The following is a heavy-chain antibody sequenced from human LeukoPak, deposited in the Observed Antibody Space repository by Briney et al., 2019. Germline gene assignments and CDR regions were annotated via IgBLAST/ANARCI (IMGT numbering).Heavy chain of an antibody. D-gene: IGHD6-19*01. CDR1: GGSISSSSYY. CDR2: IYYSGST. J-gene: IGHJ4*02. Sequence: PSETLSLTCSVSGGSISSSSYYWGWIRQPPGKGLEWIGSIYYSGSTYYNPSLKSRVTISVDTSKNQFSLKLSSVTAADTAVYYCARHLDSSGWSKSFDYWGQGTLVTVSS. CDR3: ARHLDSSGWSKSFDY. V-gene: IGHV4-39*01.